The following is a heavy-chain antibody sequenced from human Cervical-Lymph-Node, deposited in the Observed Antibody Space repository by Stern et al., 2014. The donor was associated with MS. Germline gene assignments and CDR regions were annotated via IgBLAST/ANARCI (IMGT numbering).Heavy chain of an antibody. D-gene: IGHD6-19*01. V-gene: IGHV3-11*01. J-gene: IGHJ4*02. CDR3: ARDSPSWGWCFDY. CDR1: GFTFSDYY. CDR2: ISSSGSTI. Sequence: MQLVESGGGLVKPGGSLRLSCAASGFTFSDYYMSWIRQAPGKGLEWVSYISSSGSTIYYADSVMGGFTISRDNAKNSLYLQMNSLRAEDTAVYYCARDSPSWGWCFDYWGQGTLVTVSS.